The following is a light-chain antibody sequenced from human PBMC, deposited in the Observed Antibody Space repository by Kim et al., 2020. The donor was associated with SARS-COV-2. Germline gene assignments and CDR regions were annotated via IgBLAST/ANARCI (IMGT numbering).Light chain of an antibody. CDR2: DAS. J-gene: IGKJ4*01. CDR3: QQRDSWPPRVT. CDR1: QSISTS. Sequence: SPGAGATLSCRASQSISTSLAWYQQRPGHPPRLLIYDASIRATGVPARFSGSGSGTDFTLTISGLEPEDFAVYYCQQRDSWPPRVTFGGGTKLEI. V-gene: IGKV3-11*01.